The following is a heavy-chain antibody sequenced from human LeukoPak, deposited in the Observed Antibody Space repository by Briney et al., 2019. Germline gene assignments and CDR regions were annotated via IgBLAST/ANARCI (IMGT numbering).Heavy chain of an antibody. CDR2: IYDSRST. J-gene: IGHJ4*02. Sequence: SRTLSLTCTVSGGSISSGGYYWSWIRQHPGKGLEWIGSIYDSRSTYYDPSLKSRVTISVDTSKNQFSLKLSSVTAADTAVYYCARRREDSSGCYVIDYWGQGTLVTVSS. CDR1: GGSISSGGYY. V-gene: IGHV4-31*03. D-gene: IGHD3-22*01. CDR3: ARRREDSSGCYVIDY.